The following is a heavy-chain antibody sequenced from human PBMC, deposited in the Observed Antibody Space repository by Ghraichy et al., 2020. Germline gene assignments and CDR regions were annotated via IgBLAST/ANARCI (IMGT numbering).Heavy chain of an antibody. V-gene: IGHV6-1*01. Sequence: SQTLSLTCAISGDSVSSNSAAWNWIRQSPSRDLEWLGRTYYRSKWYNDYAVSVKSRITINPDTSKNQFSLQLNSVTPEDTAVYYCARGVMRQWLVSYYYYYYMDVWGKGTTVTVSS. J-gene: IGHJ6*03. CDR2: TYYRSKWYN. CDR1: GDSVSSNSAA. D-gene: IGHD6-19*01. CDR3: ARGVMRQWLVSYYYYYYMDV.